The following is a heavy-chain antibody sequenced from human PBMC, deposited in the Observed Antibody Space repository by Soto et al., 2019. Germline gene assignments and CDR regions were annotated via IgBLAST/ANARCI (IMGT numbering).Heavy chain of an antibody. CDR3: AREGDSHAFRGFDL. CDR1: GFTFSHYI. CDR2: IRDDGKKT. Sequence: PGGSLRLSCAAPGFTFSHYIYHWVRQAPGKGLQWVAVIRDDGKKTNYATSVRGRFTVSRDMSKSTIFLQMNNLRIDDSAIYSCAREGDSHAFRGFDLWGQGTPVTVSS. D-gene: IGHD5-18*01. J-gene: IGHJ5*02. V-gene: IGHV3-30*03.